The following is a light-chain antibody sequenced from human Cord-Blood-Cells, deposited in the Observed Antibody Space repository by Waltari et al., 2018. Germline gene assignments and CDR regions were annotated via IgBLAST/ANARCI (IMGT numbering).Light chain of an antibody. CDR2: DAS. Sequence: EIVLTQSPATLSLSPGERATLSCRASQSVSSYLAWYQQKPGQAPRLLIYDASNRATGIPARFSGSGSGTGFTLTISSLEPEDFAVYDCQQRSNWPLTFGGGTKVGIK. J-gene: IGKJ4*01. CDR3: QQRSNWPLT. CDR1: QSVSSY. V-gene: IGKV3-11*01.